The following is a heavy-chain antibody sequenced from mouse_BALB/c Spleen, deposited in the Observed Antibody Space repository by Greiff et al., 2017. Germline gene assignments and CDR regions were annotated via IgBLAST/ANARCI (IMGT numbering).Heavy chain of an antibody. CDR2: INPYNGDT. CDR3: ARGLLQAWFAY. Sequence: VQLQQSGPELVKPGASVKISCKASGYSFTGYFMNWVMQSHGKSLEWIGRINPYNGDTFYNQKFKGKATLTVDKSSSTAHMELRSLASEDSAVYYCARGLLQAWFAYWGQGTLVTVSA. V-gene: IGHV1-20*02. D-gene: IGHD2-3*01. CDR1: GYSFTGYF. J-gene: IGHJ3*01.